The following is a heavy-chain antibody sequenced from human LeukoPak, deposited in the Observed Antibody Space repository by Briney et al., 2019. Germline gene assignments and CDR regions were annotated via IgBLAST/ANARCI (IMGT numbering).Heavy chain of an antibody. V-gene: IGHV4-59*08. CDR2: IYFTGSS. D-gene: IGHD3-10*01. CDR3: ARRGAMVRGPAYHFDH. Sequence: SETLSLTCTVSGGSISCFYWSWLRQTPGKGLEWIGHIYFTGSSDLNPTLKSRFSISIDTSKNQFSLNLNSVTAADTAVYYCARRGAMVRGPAYHFDHWGQGGLVTVSS. J-gene: IGHJ4*02. CDR1: GGSISCFY.